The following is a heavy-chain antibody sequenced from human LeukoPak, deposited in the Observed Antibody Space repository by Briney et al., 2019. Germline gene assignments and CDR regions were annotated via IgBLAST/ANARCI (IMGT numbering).Heavy chain of an antibody. CDR2: LSLSSDII. CDR1: GFTFSAYS. J-gene: IGHJ4*02. CDR3: ARDRSGYSGYECQAY. D-gene: IGHD5-12*01. V-gene: IGHV3-48*02. Sequence: PGGSLRLSCAASGFTFSAYSMNWVRQAPGKGLEWISYLSLSSDIIYYADSVKGRFTISGDKSKNSLYLQMNSLRDEDTAVYYCARDRSGYSGYECQAYWGQGTLVTVSS.